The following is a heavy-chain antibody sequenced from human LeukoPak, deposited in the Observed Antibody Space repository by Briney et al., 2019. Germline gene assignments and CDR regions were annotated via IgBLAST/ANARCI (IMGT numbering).Heavy chain of an antibody. CDR1: GFTVNSKY. CDR2: VYSGGET. CDR3: AKDDLDTAMVYYFDY. D-gene: IGHD5-18*01. Sequence: PGGSLRLSCAASGFTVNSKYMSWIRQAPGTGLEWVSVVYSGGETYYADSVRGRFTVSRDISKNTLYLQMNSLRAEDTAVYYCAKDDLDTAMVYYFDYWGQGTLVTVSS. J-gene: IGHJ4*02. V-gene: IGHV3-66*02.